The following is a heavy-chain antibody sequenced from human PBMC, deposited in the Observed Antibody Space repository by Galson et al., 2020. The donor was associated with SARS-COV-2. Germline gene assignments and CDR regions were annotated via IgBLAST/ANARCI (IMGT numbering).Heavy chain of an antibody. D-gene: IGHD3-10*01. CDR2: FDPEDGET. CDR1: GYTLTELS. J-gene: IGHJ4*02. Sequence: ASVKVSCKVSGYTLTELSMHWVRQAPGKGLEWMGGFDPEDGETIYAQKFQGRVTMTEDTSTDTAYMELSSLRSEDTAVYYCATWTPLLWFGELLYWGQGTLVTVSS. CDR3: ATWTPLLWFGELLY. V-gene: IGHV1-24*01.